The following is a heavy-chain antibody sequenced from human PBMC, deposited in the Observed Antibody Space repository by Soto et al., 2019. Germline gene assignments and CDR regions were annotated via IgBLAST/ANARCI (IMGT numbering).Heavy chain of an antibody. V-gene: IGHV3-64*01. CDR2: ISSNGGST. D-gene: IGHD3-22*01. CDR1: GFTFSSYA. Sequence: PVGSLRLSCAASGFTFSSYAMHWVRQAPGKGLEYVSAISSNGGSTYYANSVKGRFTISRDNSKNTLYLQMGSLRAEDMAVYYCARGPDRVYYYDSSGYYVHWGQGTLVTVS. J-gene: IGHJ4*02. CDR3: ARGPDRVYYYDSSGYYVH.